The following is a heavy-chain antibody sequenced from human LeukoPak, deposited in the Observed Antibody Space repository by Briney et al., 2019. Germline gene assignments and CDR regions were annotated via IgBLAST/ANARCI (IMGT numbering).Heavy chain of an antibody. V-gene: IGHV4-39*01. Sequence: SETLSLTCSVSGGSISISTYFWGWIRQPPGKGLEWIGSIHYSGSTYSNPSLKSRVTISVDTSKNQFSLKLSSVTAADTAVYYCARHFFYVHYFDYWGQGTLVTVSS. CDR3: ARHFFYVHYFDY. D-gene: IGHD2/OR15-2a*01. CDR2: IHYSGST. CDR1: GGSISISTYF. J-gene: IGHJ4*02.